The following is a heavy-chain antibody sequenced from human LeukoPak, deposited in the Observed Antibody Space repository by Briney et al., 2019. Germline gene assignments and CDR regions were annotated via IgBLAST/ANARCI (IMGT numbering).Heavy chain of an antibody. Sequence: KDGESLKISCEGSGYSFTSYWIGWVRQMPGKGLEWMGIIYPGDSDTRYSPSFQGQVTTSADKSISTAYLQWSSLKASDTAMYYCARHRLELRRDAFDIWGQGTMVTVSS. D-gene: IGHD1-7*01. V-gene: IGHV5-51*01. CDR2: IYPGDSDT. CDR3: ARHRLELRRDAFDI. J-gene: IGHJ3*02. CDR1: GYSFTSYW.